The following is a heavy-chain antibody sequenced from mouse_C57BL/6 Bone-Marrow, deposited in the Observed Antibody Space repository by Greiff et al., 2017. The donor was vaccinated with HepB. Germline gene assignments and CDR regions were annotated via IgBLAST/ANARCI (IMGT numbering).Heavy chain of an antibody. CDR3: ARSGDYDWYFDV. CDR2: IDPSDSYT. D-gene: IGHD2-4*01. CDR1: GYTFTSYW. V-gene: IGHV1-59*01. J-gene: IGHJ1*03. Sequence: QVQLQQSGAELVRPGTSVKLSCKASGYTFTSYWMHWVKQRPGQGLEWIGVIDPSDSYTNYNQKFKGKATLTVDTSSSTAYMQLSSLTSEDSAVYYGARSGDYDWYFDVWGTGTTVTVSS.